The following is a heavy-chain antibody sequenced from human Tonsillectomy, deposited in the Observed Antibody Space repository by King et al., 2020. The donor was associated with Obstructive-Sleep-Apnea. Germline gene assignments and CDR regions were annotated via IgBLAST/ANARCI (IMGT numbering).Heavy chain of an antibody. D-gene: IGHD4-23*01. CDR1: GFTFSSYA. CDR3: ARDPERATYGGNSDWYFDL. J-gene: IGHJ2*01. Sequence: VQLVESGGGVVQPGRSLRLSCAASGFTFSSYAMHWVRQAPGKGLEWVAVISYDGSNKYYADSVKGRFTISRDNSKTLYLQMNSVIAEETAVYYCARDPERATYGGNSDWYFDLWGRGTLVTVSS. CDR2: ISYDGSNK. V-gene: IGHV3-30*04.